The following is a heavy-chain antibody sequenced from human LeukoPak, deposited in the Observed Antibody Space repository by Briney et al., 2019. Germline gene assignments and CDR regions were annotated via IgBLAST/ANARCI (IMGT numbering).Heavy chain of an antibody. CDR1: GYTFTSYG. Sequence: ASVKVSCKASGYTFTSYGISWVRQAPGQGLEWMGWINPNSGGTNYAQKFQGRVTMTRDTSISTAYMELSRLRSDDTAVYYCARGFVNRWQQLGSYWGQGTLVTVSS. CDR3: ARGFVNRWQQLGSY. CDR2: INPNSGGT. V-gene: IGHV1-2*02. J-gene: IGHJ4*02. D-gene: IGHD6-13*01.